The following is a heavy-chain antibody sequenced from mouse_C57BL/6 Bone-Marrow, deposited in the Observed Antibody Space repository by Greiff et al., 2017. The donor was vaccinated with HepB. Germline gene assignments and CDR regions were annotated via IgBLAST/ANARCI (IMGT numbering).Heavy chain of an antibody. CDR1: GFNIKDDY. D-gene: IGHD2-4*01. CDR2: IDPENGDT. CDR3: TTWGYDYDVKVYFDY. V-gene: IGHV14-4*01. J-gene: IGHJ2*01. Sequence: VQLQQSGAELVRPGASVKLSCTASGFNIKDDYMHWVKQRPEQGLEWIGWIDPENGDTEYASKFQGKATITADTSSNTAYLQLSSLTSEDTAVYYCTTWGYDYDVKVYFDYWGQGTTLTVSS.